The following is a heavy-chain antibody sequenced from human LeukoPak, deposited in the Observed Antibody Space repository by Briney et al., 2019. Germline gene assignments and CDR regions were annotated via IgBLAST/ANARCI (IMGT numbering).Heavy chain of an antibody. V-gene: IGHV3-11*01. D-gene: IGHD4-23*01. CDR3: ASPTIGYGGNSSIVDY. CDR2: ISSSGGTI. Sequence: PGGSLRLSCAASGFTFSDCYMSWIRQAPGKGLEWVSYISSSGGTIYYADSVKGRFTISRDNAKNSLYLQMNSLRAEDTAVYYCASPTIGYGGNSSIVDYWGQGTLVTVSS. J-gene: IGHJ4*02. CDR1: GFTFSDCY.